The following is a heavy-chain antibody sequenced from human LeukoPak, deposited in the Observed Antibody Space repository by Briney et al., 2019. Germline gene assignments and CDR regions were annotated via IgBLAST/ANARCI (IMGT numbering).Heavy chain of an antibody. J-gene: IGHJ4*02. D-gene: IGHD3-10*01. CDR3: AMSFTMVPEDF. CDR2: INQDGSAT. CDR1: GFPLSIYW. Sequence: GGSLTLPCAPSGFPLSIYWQSWVRQAREKGLEWVANINQDGSATYYVDSVQGRFSDYRDNAKNSLYLQMSGLIAEDTAVYYCAMSFTMVPEDFWGQGTLVTVSS. V-gene: IGHV3-7*02.